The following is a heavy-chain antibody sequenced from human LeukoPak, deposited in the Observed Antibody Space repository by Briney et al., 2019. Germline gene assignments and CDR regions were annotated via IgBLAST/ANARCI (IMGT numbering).Heavy chain of an antibody. Sequence: GGTLRLSCAASGFTFSKHGMNWVRQAPGKGLEWVSGINWNGGSTGFADSVKGRFTISRDNAKNSLYLQMNSLRAEDTAVYYCARAVAPAAAYYYYMDVWGKGTTVTVSS. J-gene: IGHJ6*03. CDR3: ARAVAPAAAYYYYMDV. V-gene: IGHV3-20*04. D-gene: IGHD2-2*01. CDR2: INWNGGST. CDR1: GFTFSKHG.